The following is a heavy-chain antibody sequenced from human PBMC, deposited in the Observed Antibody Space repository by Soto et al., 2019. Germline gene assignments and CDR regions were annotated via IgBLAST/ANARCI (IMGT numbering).Heavy chain of an antibody. Sequence: ASVKVSCTASGYTFTSYGINWVRHAPGQGLEWMGWISAYNGNTNYAQKLQGRVTMTTDTSTSTAYMERRSLRSDDTAVYYCARDYVYCTNGVCQSNWFDPWGQGTLVTVSS. V-gene: IGHV1-18*01. D-gene: IGHD2-8*01. J-gene: IGHJ5*02. CDR3: ARDYVYCTNGVCQSNWFDP. CDR2: ISAYNGNT. CDR1: GYTFTSYG.